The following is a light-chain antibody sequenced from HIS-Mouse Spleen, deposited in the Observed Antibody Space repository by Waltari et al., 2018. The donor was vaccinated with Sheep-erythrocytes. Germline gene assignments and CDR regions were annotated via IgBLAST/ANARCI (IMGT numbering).Light chain of an antibody. V-gene: IGLV2-11*01. CDR1: SSDVGGYNY. Sequence: QSALTQPRSVSGSPGQSVTISCTGTSSDVGGYNYVSWYQQHPGKAPKLMIYDVSQRPQGVPDRCVGSKSGNTACLTISGLQAEDEADYYCCSYAGSYNHVFATGTKVTVL. CDR2: DVS. J-gene: IGLJ1*01. CDR3: CSYAGSYNHV.